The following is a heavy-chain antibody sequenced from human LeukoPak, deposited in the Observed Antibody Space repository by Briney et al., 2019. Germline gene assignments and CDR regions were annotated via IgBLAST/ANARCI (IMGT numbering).Heavy chain of an antibody. V-gene: IGHV1-69*05. Sequence: ASVKVSCKASGGTFSSYAISWVRQAPGQGLEWMGGIIPIFGTANYAQKFQGRVTMTTDTSTSTAYMELRSLRSDDTAVYYCARHKGYDFWSGYSYYFDYWGQGTLVTVSS. CDR1: GGTFSSYA. D-gene: IGHD3-3*01. CDR3: ARHKGYDFWSGYSYYFDY. J-gene: IGHJ4*02. CDR2: IIPIFGTA.